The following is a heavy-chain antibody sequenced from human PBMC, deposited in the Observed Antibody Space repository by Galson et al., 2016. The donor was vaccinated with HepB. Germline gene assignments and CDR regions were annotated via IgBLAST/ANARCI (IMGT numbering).Heavy chain of an antibody. CDR2: IESCSKII. D-gene: IGHD5-24*01. J-gene: IGHJ4*02. Sequence: LRLSCAASGFTFKKYGFNWVRLTPGKGLEWLSYIESCSKIIRYTDSVRGRFTVSRDNAKNSVYLQLSGLRVEDTAIYYCARDGPNYNYDFWGQGTLVTVFS. CDR3: ARDGPNYNYDF. V-gene: IGHV3-48*04. CDR1: GFTFKKYG.